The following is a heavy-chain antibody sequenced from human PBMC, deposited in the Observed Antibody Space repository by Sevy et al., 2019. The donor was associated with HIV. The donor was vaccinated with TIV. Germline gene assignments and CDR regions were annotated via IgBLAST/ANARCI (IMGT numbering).Heavy chain of an antibody. CDR3: ARDCSSTSCLWGLDV. CDR1: GFTFSTYE. V-gene: IGHV3-48*03. D-gene: IGHD2-2*01. CDR2: ISNSGNTI. Sequence: GGSLRLSCTASGFTFSTYEMNWVRQAPGKGLEWVSYISNSGNTIYYSDSVKGRFTISRDNAKNSLFLQMNSLRVEDTAVYYCARDCSSTSCLWGLDVWGQGTAVTVSS. J-gene: IGHJ6*02.